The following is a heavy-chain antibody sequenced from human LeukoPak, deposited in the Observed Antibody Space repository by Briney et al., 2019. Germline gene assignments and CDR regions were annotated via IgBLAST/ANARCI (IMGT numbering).Heavy chain of an antibody. CDR3: ARGGAFRYYYYYMDV. J-gene: IGHJ6*03. D-gene: IGHD1-26*01. Sequence: SETLSLTCTVSGGSISSYYWSWIRQPPGKGLEWIGYIYYSGSTNYNPSLKSRVTISVDTSKNQFSLKLSSVTAADTAVYYCARGGAFRYYYYYMDVWGKGTTVTVSS. V-gene: IGHV4-59*01. CDR2: IYYSGST. CDR1: GGSISSYY.